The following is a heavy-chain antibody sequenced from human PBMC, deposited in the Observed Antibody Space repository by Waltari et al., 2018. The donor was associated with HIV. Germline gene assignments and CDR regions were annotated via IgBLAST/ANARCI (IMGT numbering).Heavy chain of an antibody. CDR3: ARVGMASTVTPRYYGMDV. J-gene: IGHJ6*02. D-gene: IGHD4-17*01. CDR1: GGSFKSTRYY. V-gene: IGHV4-39*07. Sequence: QPQLQESGPGLVRPSETLSLTCNVSGGSFKSTRYYWGWIRPPPGKGLEWSGSLYYSGSGTTYYNPSLKSRVTISVEKSKNYLSLRLNSVTAADSAIYYCARVGMASTVTPRYYGMDVWGQGTAVTVS. CDR2: LYYSGSGTT.